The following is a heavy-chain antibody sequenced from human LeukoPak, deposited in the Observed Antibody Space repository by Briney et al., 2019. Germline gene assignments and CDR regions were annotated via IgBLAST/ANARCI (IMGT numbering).Heavy chain of an antibody. V-gene: IGHV1-69*13. CDR2: IIPIFGTA. Sequence: GASVKVPCKASGGTFSSYAISWVRQAPGQGLEWMGGIIPIFGTANYTQKFQGRVTITADESTSTAYMELSSLRSEDTAVYYCARSPAAGIWPFDYWGQGTLVTVSS. CDR3: ARSPAAGIWPFDY. CDR1: GGTFSSYA. J-gene: IGHJ4*02. D-gene: IGHD6-13*01.